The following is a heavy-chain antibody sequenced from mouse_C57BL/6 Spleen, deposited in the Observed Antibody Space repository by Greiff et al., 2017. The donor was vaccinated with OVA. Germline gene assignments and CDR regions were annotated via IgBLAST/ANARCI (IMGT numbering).Heavy chain of an antibody. V-gene: IGHV1-26*01. CDR3: ASVYYWYFDV. CDR2: INPNNGGT. CDR1: GYTFTDYY. Sequence: EVQLQQSGPELVKPGASVKISCKASGYTFTDYYMNWVKQSHGKSLEWIGDINPNNGGTSYNQKFKGKATLTVDKSSSTAYMELRSLTSEDSAVYYCASVYYWYFDVWGTGTTVTVSS. J-gene: IGHJ1*03.